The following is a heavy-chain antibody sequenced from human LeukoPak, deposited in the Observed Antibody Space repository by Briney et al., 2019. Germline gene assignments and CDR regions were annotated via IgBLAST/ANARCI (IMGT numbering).Heavy chain of an antibody. V-gene: IGHV1-2*02. CDR3: ASTYYDFWSGYNRQKQDAFDI. CDR2: INPNSGGT. Sequence: GASVKVSCKASGYTFTDYYMHWVRQAPGPGLEWMGWINPNSGGTNYAQTFQGRVTMTRDTSISTAYMDLGRLRSDDTAVYYCASTYYDFWSGYNRQKQDAFDIWGQGTMVTVSS. CDR1: GYTFTDYY. J-gene: IGHJ3*02. D-gene: IGHD3-3*01.